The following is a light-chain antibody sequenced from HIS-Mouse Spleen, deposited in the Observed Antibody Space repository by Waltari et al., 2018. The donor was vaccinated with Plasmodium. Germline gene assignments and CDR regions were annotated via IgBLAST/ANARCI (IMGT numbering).Light chain of an antibody. CDR1: QDIRNY. Sequence: DIQMTQSPSSLSASVGDRVTITCKASQDIRNYLNWYQQKPGKAPKLLIYDASNLETGVPSRFSGSGSGTDFTFTISSLQPEDIATYYCQQYDNLPPLFTFGPGTKVDIK. CDR2: DAS. CDR3: QQYDNLPPLFT. J-gene: IGKJ3*01. V-gene: IGKV1-33*01.